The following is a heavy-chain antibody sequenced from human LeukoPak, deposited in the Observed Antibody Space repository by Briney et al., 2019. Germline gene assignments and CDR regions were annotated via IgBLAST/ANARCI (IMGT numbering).Heavy chain of an antibody. CDR3: ARRSSSRRTYNWFDP. CDR2: LHTSGST. CDR1: GGSISSYY. J-gene: IGHJ5*02. V-gene: IGHV4-4*07. Sequence: SETLSLTCTVSGGSISSYYWSWIRQPAGEGLEWIGRLHTSGSTHYNPSLKSRVTMSVDTSKNQFSLKLSSVTAADTAVYYCARRSSSRRTYNWFDPWGQGTLVTVSS. D-gene: IGHD6-13*01.